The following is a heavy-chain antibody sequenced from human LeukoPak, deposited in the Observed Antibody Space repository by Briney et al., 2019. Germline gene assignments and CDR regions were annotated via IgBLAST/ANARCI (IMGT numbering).Heavy chain of an antibody. J-gene: IGHJ4*02. V-gene: IGHV3-21*01. CDR1: GFTFSSYI. D-gene: IGHD3-22*01. CDR3: ARSRYYDTSSGSWVNGYIDY. CDR2: ISTSSSYI. Sequence: PGGSLRLSCAACGFTFSSYIINWVRQAPGKGLEWVSSISTSSSYIYYADSVKGRFTISRDDAKNSLFLQMNSLRAEDTAVYYCARSRYYDTSSGSWVNGYIDYWGQGTLVTVSS.